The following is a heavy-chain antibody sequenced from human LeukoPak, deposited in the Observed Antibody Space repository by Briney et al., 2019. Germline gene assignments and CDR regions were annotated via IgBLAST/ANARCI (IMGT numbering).Heavy chain of an antibody. J-gene: IGHJ4*02. CDR1: GFTVSSNY. CDR2: IYSGGST. Sequence: HPGGSLRLSCAASGFTVSSNYMSWVRQAPGKGLEWVSVIYSGGSTYYADSVKGRFTISRGNSKNTLYLQMNSLRAEDTAVYYCARGAADYYFDYWGQGTLVTVSS. V-gene: IGHV3-53*01. D-gene: IGHD2-15*01. CDR3: ARGAADYYFDY.